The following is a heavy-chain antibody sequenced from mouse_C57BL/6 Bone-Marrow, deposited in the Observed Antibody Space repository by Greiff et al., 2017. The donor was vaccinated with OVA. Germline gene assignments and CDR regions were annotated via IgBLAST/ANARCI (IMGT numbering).Heavy chain of an antibody. V-gene: IGHV1-55*01. Sequence: QVQLQQPGAELVKPGASVKMSCKASGYTFTSYWITWVKQRPGQGLEWIGDIYPGSGSTKYNVKFKSKATLTVDTSSSTAYMQLSSLTSEDSAVYYCAKEEIYYGNYVGDYFDYWGQGTTLTVSS. CDR2: IYPGSGST. J-gene: IGHJ2*01. CDR1: GYTFTSYW. D-gene: IGHD2-1*01. CDR3: AKEEIYYGNYVGDYFDY.